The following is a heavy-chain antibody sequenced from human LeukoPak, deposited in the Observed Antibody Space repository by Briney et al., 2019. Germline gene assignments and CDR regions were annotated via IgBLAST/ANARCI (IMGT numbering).Heavy chain of an antibody. D-gene: IGHD3-16*01. J-gene: IGHJ4*02. CDR1: GGSISSSSYY. CDR2: IYYSGST. CDR3: ARHRGETNFDY. Sequence: SETLSLTCTVSGGSISSSSYYWGWIRQPPGKGLEWIGSIYYSGSTYYNPSFESRVTISVDTSKNQFSLKLSSVTAADTAVYYCARHRGETNFDYWGQGTLVTVSS. V-gene: IGHV4-39*01.